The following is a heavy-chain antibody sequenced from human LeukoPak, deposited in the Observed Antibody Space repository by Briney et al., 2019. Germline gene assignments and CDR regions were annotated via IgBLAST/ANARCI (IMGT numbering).Heavy chain of an antibody. CDR3: ARETRGIAAEGAFGI. CDR1: GFTFSSYA. V-gene: IGHV3-30-3*01. Sequence: PGRSLRLSCAASGFTFSSYAMHWVRQAPGKGLEWVAVISYDGSNKYYADSVKGRFTISRDNSKNTLYLQMNSLRAEDTAVYYCARETRGIAAEGAFGIWGQGTMVTVSS. D-gene: IGHD6-13*01. CDR2: ISYDGSNK. J-gene: IGHJ3*02.